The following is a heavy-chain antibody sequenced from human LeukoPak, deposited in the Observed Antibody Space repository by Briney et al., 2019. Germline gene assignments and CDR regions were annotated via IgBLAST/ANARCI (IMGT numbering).Heavy chain of an antibody. CDR2: ISSGSDYI. CDR3: ARRTRYYDILTGYSDAFDI. V-gene: IGHV3-21*04. D-gene: IGHD3-9*01. J-gene: IGHJ3*02. CDR1: GITFRTYS. Sequence: PGGSLRLSCAASGITFRTYSMNWVRQAPGKGLEWVSSISSGSDYIYYADSVKGRFTVSRDNAKNSLYLQMNSLRAEDTAVYYCARRTRYYDILTGYSDAFDIWGQGTMVTVSS.